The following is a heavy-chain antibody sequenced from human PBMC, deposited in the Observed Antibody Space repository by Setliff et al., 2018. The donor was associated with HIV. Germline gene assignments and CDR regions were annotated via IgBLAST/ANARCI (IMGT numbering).Heavy chain of an antibody. V-gene: IGHV1-8*01. CDR3: ARGYLISGTQKSYYMDV. Sequence: ASVKVSCKASGYKFTSYAIHWVRQAPGQGLEWMGWMNPNSGNTGYAQKLQGRVTITRNTSINTAYMELSSLRSEDTAVYYCARGYLISGTQKSYYMDVWGKGTTVTVSS. J-gene: IGHJ6*03. CDR2: MNPNSGNT. D-gene: IGHD1-26*01. CDR1: GYKFTSYA.